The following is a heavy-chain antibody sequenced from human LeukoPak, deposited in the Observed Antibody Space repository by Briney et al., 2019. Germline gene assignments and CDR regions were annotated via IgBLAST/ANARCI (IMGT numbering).Heavy chain of an antibody. J-gene: IGHJ2*01. CDR2: LYSGSDT. D-gene: IGHD3-10*01. CDR1: GFSVSTKY. CDR3: ARVGDHFHWYLDL. V-gene: IGHV3-53*01. Sequence: PGGSLRLSCAASGFSVSTKYMNWVRQAPGKGLEWVSILYSGSDTYYANSVKGRSTISRDSSKNILFLQMNDLRAEDTAVYYCARVGDHFHWYLDLWGRGTLVTVSS.